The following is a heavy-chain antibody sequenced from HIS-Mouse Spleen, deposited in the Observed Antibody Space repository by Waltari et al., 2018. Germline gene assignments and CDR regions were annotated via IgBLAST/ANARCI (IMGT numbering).Heavy chain of an antibody. CDR1: GGSISSSSYY. CDR2: IYYSGST. J-gene: IGHJ2*01. CDR3: AREIPYSSSWYDWYFDL. D-gene: IGHD6-13*01. V-gene: IGHV4-39*07. Sequence: QLQLQESGPGLVKPSETLSLTCTDPGGSISSSSYYWGGIRQPPGKGLEWIGSIYYSGSTYYNPSLKSRVTISVDTSKNQFSLKLSSVTAADTAVYYCAREIPYSSSWYDWYFDLWGRGTLVTVSS.